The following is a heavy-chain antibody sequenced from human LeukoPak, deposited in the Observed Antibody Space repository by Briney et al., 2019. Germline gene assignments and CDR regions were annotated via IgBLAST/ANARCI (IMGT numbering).Heavy chain of an antibody. CDR3: ARGSPVVVAATLAY. J-gene: IGHJ4*02. V-gene: IGHV3-64*01. Sequence: PGGSLRLSCAASGFTFSSYAMHWVRQAPGKGLEYVSAISSNGGSTYYANSVKGRFTISRDNSKNTLYLQMGSLRAEDMAVYYCARGSPVVVAATLAYWGQGTLVTVSS. CDR1: GFTFSSYA. CDR2: ISSNGGST. D-gene: IGHD2-15*01.